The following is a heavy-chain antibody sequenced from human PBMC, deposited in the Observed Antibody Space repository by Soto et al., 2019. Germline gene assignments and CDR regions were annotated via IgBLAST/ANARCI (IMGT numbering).Heavy chain of an antibody. CDR1: GGSISSGAYY. Sequence: PSETRSLTCTVSGGSISSGAYYWSWIRQHPGKGLEWIGYIYYSGNIYYNPSLKSRVTISVDTSKNQFSLKLSSVTAADTAVYYCARDIAGRGYFDFWGQGTLVTVSS. CDR2: IYYSGNI. V-gene: IGHV4-31*03. D-gene: IGHD3-16*02. J-gene: IGHJ4*02. CDR3: ARDIAGRGYFDF.